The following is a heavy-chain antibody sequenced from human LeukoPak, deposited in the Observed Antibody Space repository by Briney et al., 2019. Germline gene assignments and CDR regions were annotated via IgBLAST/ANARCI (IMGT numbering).Heavy chain of an antibody. CDR1: GFTFSSYW. CDR2: INSDGSST. V-gene: IGHV3-74*01. J-gene: IGHJ4*02. CDR3: ATETNGRHYDY. D-gene: IGHD1-14*01. Sequence: GGSLRLSCAASGFTFSSYWMHWVRQAPGKGLVWVSRINSDGSSTSYADSVKGRFTISRDNANNFLYLQMNSLRAEDTAVYYCATETNGRHYDYWGQGTLLTVSS.